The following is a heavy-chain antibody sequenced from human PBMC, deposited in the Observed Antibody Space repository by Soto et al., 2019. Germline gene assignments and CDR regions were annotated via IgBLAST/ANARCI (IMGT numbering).Heavy chain of an antibody. CDR1: GGSISRSTYY. J-gene: IGHJ5*02. CDR3: ARQVPAAIRLGWFDP. D-gene: IGHD2-2*02. Sequence: SETLSLTCTVSGGSISRSTYYWGWIRQPPGKGLGWIGSIYYSGSTYYRPSLKSRVTISVDTSKNQFSLKLSSVTAADTAVYYCARQVPAAIRLGWFDPWGQGTLVTVSS. V-gene: IGHV4-39*01. CDR2: IYYSGST.